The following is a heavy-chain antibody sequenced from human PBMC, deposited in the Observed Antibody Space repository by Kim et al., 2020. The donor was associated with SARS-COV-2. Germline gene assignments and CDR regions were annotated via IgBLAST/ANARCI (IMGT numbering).Heavy chain of an antibody. V-gene: IGHV3-33*01. J-gene: IGHJ6*02. CDR3: ARDTRDYYGMDV. CDR2: K. Sequence: KYYEASVEDQFTISRDKSKNALYLQMNSLRAEDTAVYYCARDTRDYYGMDVWGQGTTVTVSS.